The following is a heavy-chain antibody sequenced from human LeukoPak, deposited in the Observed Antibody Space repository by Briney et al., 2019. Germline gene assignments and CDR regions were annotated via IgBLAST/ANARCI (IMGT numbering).Heavy chain of an antibody. CDR1: GFTFSSYA. D-gene: IGHD3-3*01. Sequence: GGSLRLSCAASGFTFSSYAMSWVRQAPGKGLEWVANIKQDGSEKYYVDSMKGRFTISRDNAKNSLYLQMNSLRAEDTAVYYCARDQIFGVVQDYWGQGTLVTVSS. J-gene: IGHJ4*02. CDR2: IKQDGSEK. V-gene: IGHV3-7*01. CDR3: ARDQIFGVVQDY.